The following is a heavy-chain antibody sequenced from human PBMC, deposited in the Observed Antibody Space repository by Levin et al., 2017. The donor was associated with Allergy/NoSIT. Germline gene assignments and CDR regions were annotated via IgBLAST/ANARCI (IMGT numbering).Heavy chain of an antibody. J-gene: IGHJ6*03. Sequence: SETLSLTCTVSGGSISSYYWSWIRQPPGKGLEWIGYIYYSGSTNYNPSLKSRVTISVDTSKNQFSLKLSSVTAADTAVYYCARCPNYYYYLDVWGKGTTVTVSS. CDR1: GGSISSYY. V-gene: IGHV4-59*08. CDR3: ARCPNYYYYLDV. CDR2: IYYSGST.